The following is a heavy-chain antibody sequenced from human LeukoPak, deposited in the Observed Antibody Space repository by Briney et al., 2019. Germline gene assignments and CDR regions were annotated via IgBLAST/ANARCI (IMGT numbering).Heavy chain of an antibody. Sequence: GASVKVSCKASGYTFTGYYMHWVRQAPGQGLEWMGWINPNSGGTNYALKLQGRVTMTTDTSTSTAYMELRSLRSDDTAVYYCAGPYCSGGSCRDYWGQGTLVTVSS. CDR3: AGPYCSGGSCRDY. CDR1: GYTFTGYY. J-gene: IGHJ4*02. CDR2: INPNSGGT. V-gene: IGHV1-2*02. D-gene: IGHD2-15*01.